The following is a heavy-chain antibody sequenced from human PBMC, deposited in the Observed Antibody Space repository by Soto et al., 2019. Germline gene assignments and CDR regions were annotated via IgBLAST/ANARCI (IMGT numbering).Heavy chain of an antibody. CDR1: GFTVSSNY. J-gene: IGHJ3*02. CDR3: AIVFSSGYPQGAFDI. D-gene: IGHD3-22*01. CDR2: IYSGGST. V-gene: IGHV3-53*01. Sequence: PGGSLRLSCAASGFTVSSNYMSWVRQAPGKGLEWVSVIYSGGSTYYADSVKGRFTISRDNSKNTLYLQMNSLRAEDTAVYYCAIVFSSGYPQGAFDICGQGTMVTVSS.